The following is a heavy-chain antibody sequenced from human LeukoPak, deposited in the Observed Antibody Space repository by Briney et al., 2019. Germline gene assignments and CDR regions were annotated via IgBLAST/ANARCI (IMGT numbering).Heavy chain of an antibody. D-gene: IGHD3-9*01. J-gene: IGHJ4*02. V-gene: IGHV3-33*01. CDR1: GFTFSSYG. CDR3: ARLGSGLRYFDC. CDR2: IWYDGSNK. Sequence: GRSLRLPCAASGFTFSSYGMHWVRQAPGKGLEWVAVIWYDGSNKYYADSVKGRFTISRDNSKNTLYLQMNSLRAEDTAVYYCARLGSGLRYFDCWGQGTLVTVSS.